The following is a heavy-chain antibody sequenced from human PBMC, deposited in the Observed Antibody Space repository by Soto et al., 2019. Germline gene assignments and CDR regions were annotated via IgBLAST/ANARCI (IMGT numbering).Heavy chain of an antibody. D-gene: IGHD6-13*01. CDR1: GFTFSDHY. V-gene: IGHV3-72*01. Sequence: GGSLRLSCAASGFTFSDHYMDWVRQAPGKGLEWVGRIRNRVNSYTTEYAASVKGRFTNSRDDSKNSLYLQINSLKTEDTATYYCTRVRSSSWGLDAFDIWGQGTMVTVSS. J-gene: IGHJ3*02. CDR2: IRNRVNSYTT. CDR3: TRVRSSSWGLDAFDI.